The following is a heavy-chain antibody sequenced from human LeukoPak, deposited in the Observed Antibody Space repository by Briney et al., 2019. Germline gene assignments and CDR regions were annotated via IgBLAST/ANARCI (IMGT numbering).Heavy chain of an antibody. CDR2: ISRDGGRT. J-gene: IGHJ4*02. CDR3: VKDSNYDFWSGYYKGFDN. V-gene: IGHV3-20*04. D-gene: IGHD3-3*01. Sequence: GGSLRLSCAASGFTSGITFDDYGMNWVRQVPGKGLEWVSGISRDGGRTGNADSVQGRFTISRDNSRNSLHLQMNSLRVEDTAFYYCVKDSNYDFWSGYYKGFDNWGQGTLVTVSS. CDR1: GFTSGITFDDYG.